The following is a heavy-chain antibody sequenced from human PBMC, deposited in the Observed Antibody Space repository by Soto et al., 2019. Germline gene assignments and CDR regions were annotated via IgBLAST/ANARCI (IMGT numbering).Heavy chain of an antibody. Sequence: GAPLKVCCKASGDTFTSYAMHWVRQAPGQRLEWMGWINAGNGNTKYSQKFQGRVTITRDTSASTAYMELSSLRSEDTAVYYCARDQGAAAGEFDYWGQGTLVTVSS. CDR1: GDTFTSYA. D-gene: IGHD6-13*01. CDR3: ARDQGAAAGEFDY. V-gene: IGHV1-3*01. CDR2: INAGNGNT. J-gene: IGHJ4*02.